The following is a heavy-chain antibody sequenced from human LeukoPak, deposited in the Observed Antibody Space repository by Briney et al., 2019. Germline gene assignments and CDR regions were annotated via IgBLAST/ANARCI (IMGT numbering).Heavy chain of an antibody. CDR1: GYSLSEVS. CDR2: FDPEDERM. D-gene: IGHD3-22*01. CDR3: AKATYYYDSVGFYYFEH. V-gene: IGHV1-24*01. Sequence: ASVKVSCKVSGYSLSEVSIHWVRQAPGKRPEWLGGFDPEDERMIYAQDFRGRVTMADDTSTDTSYLELRSLTSEDTAVYYCAKATYYYDSVGFYYFEHRGQGTLVTVSS. J-gene: IGHJ4*02.